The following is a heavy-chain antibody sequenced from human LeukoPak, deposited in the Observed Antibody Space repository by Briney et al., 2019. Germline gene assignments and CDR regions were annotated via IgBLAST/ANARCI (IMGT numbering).Heavy chain of an antibody. Sequence: GESLKISCKGSGFSFTSYWIGWVRQMPGKGLEWMGIIYPGDSETRYNPSFQGQVTISADKSITTAYLQWSSLKASDTAIYYCARRPTTAWSYYFDQWGQGTLLTVSS. V-gene: IGHV5-51*01. J-gene: IGHJ4*02. CDR1: GFSFTSYW. CDR3: ARRPTTAWSYYFDQ. D-gene: IGHD2/OR15-2a*01. CDR2: IYPGDSET.